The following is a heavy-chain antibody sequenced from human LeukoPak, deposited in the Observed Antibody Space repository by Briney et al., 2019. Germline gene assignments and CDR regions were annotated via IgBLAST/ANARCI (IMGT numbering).Heavy chain of an antibody. CDR1: GFTVTSNY. Sequence: PGGSLRLSCAASGFTVTSNYMSWVRQAPGKGLEWVSVIYSGGSAYYADSGKGRFTISRDNAKNTLNLQMNSLRAEDTAVYYCARDLGQYYDTSDNWFDPWGQGTLVTVSS. CDR3: ARDLGQYYDTSDNWFDP. V-gene: IGHV3-66*01. J-gene: IGHJ5*02. CDR2: IYSGGSA. D-gene: IGHD3-22*01.